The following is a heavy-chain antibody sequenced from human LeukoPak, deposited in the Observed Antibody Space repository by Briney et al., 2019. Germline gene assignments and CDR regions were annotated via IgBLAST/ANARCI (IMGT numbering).Heavy chain of an antibody. CDR3: ARDADSSGYLYYFDY. CDR2: IIPILGIA. J-gene: IGHJ4*02. CDR1: GGTFSSYT. V-gene: IGHV1-69*04. Sequence: SVKVSCKASGGTFSSYTISWVRQALGQGLEWMGRIIPILGIANYAQKFQGRVTITADKSTSTAYMELSSLRSEDTAVYYCARDADSSGYLYYFDYWGQGTLVTVSS. D-gene: IGHD3-22*01.